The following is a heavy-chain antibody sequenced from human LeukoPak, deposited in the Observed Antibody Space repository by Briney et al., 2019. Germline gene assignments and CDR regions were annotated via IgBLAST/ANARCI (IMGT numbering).Heavy chain of an antibody. D-gene: IGHD1-26*01. Sequence: GGSLRLSCAASGFTFDDYAMHWVRQAPGKGLEWVSGISWNSGSIGYADSVKGRFTISRDNAKNSLYLQMNSLRAEDTALYYCAKGVGGSYYYYMDVWGKGTTVTISS. CDR2: ISWNSGSI. CDR3: AKGVGGSYYYYMDV. CDR1: GFTFDDYA. J-gene: IGHJ6*03. V-gene: IGHV3-9*01.